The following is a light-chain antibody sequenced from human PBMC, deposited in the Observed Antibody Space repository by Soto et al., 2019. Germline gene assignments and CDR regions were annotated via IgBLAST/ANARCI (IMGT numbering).Light chain of an antibody. J-gene: IGKJ4*01. Sequence: EIVLTQSPGTLSLSPGERATLSCRASQSVSSSYLAWYQHKPGRAPRLLIDGTSSRATGIPDRFSGSGSGTDFTLTISRLEPEDVAVYFCQQYSLSPATFGGGTKVEI. CDR3: QQYSLSPAT. CDR2: GTS. CDR1: QSVSSSY. V-gene: IGKV3-20*01.